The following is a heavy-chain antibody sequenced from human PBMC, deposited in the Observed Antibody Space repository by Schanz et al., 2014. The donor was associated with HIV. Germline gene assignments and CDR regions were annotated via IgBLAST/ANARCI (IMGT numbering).Heavy chain of an antibody. V-gene: IGHV3-23*04. Sequence: EQLVESGGGSVKPGGSLRLSCAASGFSLGDYYMSWIRQAPGKGLEWVSSIGESGGRTYYADSVNGRFTISRDNSKNTLYLQMTTLRIDDTAVYYCAKPEYDSRGNSQSHFDYWGQGTLVTVSS. J-gene: IGHJ4*02. CDR1: GFSLGDYY. D-gene: IGHD3-22*01. CDR3: AKPEYDSRGNSQSHFDY. CDR2: IGESGGRT.